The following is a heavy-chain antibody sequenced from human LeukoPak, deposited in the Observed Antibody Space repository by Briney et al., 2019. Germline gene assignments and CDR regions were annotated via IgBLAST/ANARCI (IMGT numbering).Heavy chain of an antibody. J-gene: IGHJ6*03. CDR3: AKDKGYDILTGYVLYYYYMDV. D-gene: IGHD3-9*01. CDR2: IRYDGSNK. CDR1: GFTFSSYG. V-gene: IGHV3-30*02. Sequence: QSGGSLRLSCAASGFTFSSYGMHWVRQAPGKGLEWVAFIRYDGSNKYYADSVKGRFTISRDNSKNTLYLQMNSLRAEDTAVYYCAKDKGYDILTGYVLYYYYMDVWGKGTTVTISS.